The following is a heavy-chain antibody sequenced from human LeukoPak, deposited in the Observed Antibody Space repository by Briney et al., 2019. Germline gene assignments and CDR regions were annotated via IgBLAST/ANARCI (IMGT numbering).Heavy chain of an antibody. V-gene: IGHV4-59*01. CDR1: GGSISSNF. CDR2: VYYSGRT. Sequence: SETLSLTCTVSGGSISSNFWSWIRQPPGKGLEWIGYVYYSGRTNYNSSLKSRVTISVDTSKNQFSLKLSSVTAADTAVYYCASSSSSYAFDIWGQGTMVTVSS. D-gene: IGHD6-6*01. J-gene: IGHJ3*02. CDR3: ASSSSSYAFDI.